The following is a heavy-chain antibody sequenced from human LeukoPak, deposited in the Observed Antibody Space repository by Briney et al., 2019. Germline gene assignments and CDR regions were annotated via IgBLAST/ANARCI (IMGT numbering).Heavy chain of an antibody. Sequence: ASETLSLTCAVYGGSFSGYYWSWIRQPPGKGLEWIGEINHSGSTNYNPSLKSRVTISVDTSKNQFSLKLSSVTAADTAVYYCARGKDYDFWSVYYIFDYWGQGTLLTVSS. D-gene: IGHD3-3*01. CDR3: ARGKDYDFWSVYYIFDY. CDR1: GGSFSGYY. J-gene: IGHJ4*02. V-gene: IGHV4-34*01. CDR2: INHSGST.